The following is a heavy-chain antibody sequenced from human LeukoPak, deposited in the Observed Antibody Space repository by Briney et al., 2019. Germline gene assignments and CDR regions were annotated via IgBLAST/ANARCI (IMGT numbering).Heavy chain of an antibody. CDR1: GFTFSSYG. V-gene: IGHV3-30*03. J-gene: IGHJ6*02. Sequence: GRSLRLSCAASGFTFSSYGMHWVRQAPGKGLEWVAVISYDGSNKYYADSVKGRFTTSRDNSKNTLYLQMNSLRAEDTAVYYCARDSSITMIVKNYGMDVWGQGTTVTVSS. CDR2: ISYDGSNK. CDR3: ARDSSITMIVKNYGMDV. D-gene: IGHD3-22*01.